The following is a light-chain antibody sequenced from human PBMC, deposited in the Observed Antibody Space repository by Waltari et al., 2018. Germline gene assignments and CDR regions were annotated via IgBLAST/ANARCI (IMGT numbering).Light chain of an antibody. V-gene: IGLV1-47*01. Sequence: TQSPSTPVAPGQTVTISCSGSDHNIGGNLRFWYQPLPGTAPRLLIYRNNQPPSGVPDRISGSKSGTTALLAISGLRSEDEADYYCAAWDDTVSGVVFGGGTKVTVL. CDR1: DHNIGGNL. J-gene: IGLJ3*02. CDR3: AAWDDTVSGVV. CDR2: RNN.